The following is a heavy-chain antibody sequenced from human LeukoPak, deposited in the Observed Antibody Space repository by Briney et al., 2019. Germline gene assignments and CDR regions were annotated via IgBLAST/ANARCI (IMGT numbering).Heavy chain of an antibody. V-gene: IGHV3-21*04. D-gene: IGHD6-13*01. CDR1: GFTFSSYS. CDR2: ISSSSSYI. CDR3: AKVGIAAAGSQDY. Sequence: PGGSLRLSCAASGFTFSSYSMNWVRQAPGKGLEWVSSISSSSSYIYYADSVKGRFTISRDNAKNSLYLQMNSLRAEDTAVYYCAKVGIAAAGSQDYWGQGTLVTVSS. J-gene: IGHJ4*02.